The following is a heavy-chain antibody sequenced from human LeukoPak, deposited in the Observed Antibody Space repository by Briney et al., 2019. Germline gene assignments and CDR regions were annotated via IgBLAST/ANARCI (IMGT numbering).Heavy chain of an antibody. CDR3: ARDRADSSTIDY. D-gene: IGHD1-26*01. CDR2: IYYSGGT. J-gene: IGHJ4*02. CDR1: GGSISSGGYY. V-gene: IGHV4-31*03. Sequence: SQTLSLTCTVSGGSISSGGYYWSWIRQHPGKGLEWIGYIYYSGGTYYNPSLKSRVTISVDTSKNQFSLKLSSVTAADTAVYYCARDRADSSTIDYWGQGTLVTVSS.